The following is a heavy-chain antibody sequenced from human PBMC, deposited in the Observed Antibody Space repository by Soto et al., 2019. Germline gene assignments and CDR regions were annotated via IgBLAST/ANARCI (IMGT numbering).Heavy chain of an antibody. CDR2: ISSYNGNT. J-gene: IGHJ4*02. D-gene: IGHD3-22*01. CDR3: ARLPYDNSGYYRLGPYYFDY. Sequence: GASVKVSCKASGYTFTNYGVTWVRQAPGQGLEWLGWISSYNGNTNYAQKLQDRVTMTTDTSTSTAYMELRSLRSDDTAVYYCARLPYDNSGYYRLGPYYFDYWGQGTLVTVSS. V-gene: IGHV1-18*04. CDR1: GYTFTNYG.